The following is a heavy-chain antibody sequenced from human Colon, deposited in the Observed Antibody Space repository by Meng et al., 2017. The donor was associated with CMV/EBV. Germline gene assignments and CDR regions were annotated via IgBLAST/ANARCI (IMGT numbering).Heavy chain of an antibody. D-gene: IGHD1-14*01. CDR2: LGSDGSGV. V-gene: IGHV3-21*04. J-gene: IGHJ6*02. Sequence: GGSLRLSCAASGFTFSSYAMHWVRQAPGKGLEWVSSLGSDGSGVYTADSVKGRFTISRDNSKNTLYLQMDSLRAEDTAVYYCARAGPIGGRILAYYYYGLDVWGRGTTVTVSS. CDR3: ARAGPIGGRILAYYYYGLDV. CDR1: GFTFSSYA.